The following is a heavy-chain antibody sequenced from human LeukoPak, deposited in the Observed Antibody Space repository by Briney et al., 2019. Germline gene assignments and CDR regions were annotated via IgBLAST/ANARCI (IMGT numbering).Heavy chain of an antibody. CDR1: VGSISSYY. CDR2: IYDSGST. Sequence: SETLSLTCTVSVGSISSYYWSWIRQPPGKGLEWIGYIYDSGSTNYKPSLKSRVTISVDTSKNQFSLKLSSVTAADTALYYCARARYSSSPFDYWGQGTLVTVSS. J-gene: IGHJ4*02. D-gene: IGHD6-6*01. V-gene: IGHV4-59*01. CDR3: ARARYSSSPFDY.